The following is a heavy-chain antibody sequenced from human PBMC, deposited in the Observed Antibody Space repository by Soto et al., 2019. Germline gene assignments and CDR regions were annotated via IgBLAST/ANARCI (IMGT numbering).Heavy chain of an antibody. D-gene: IGHD5-18*01. CDR2: VHISGHS. Sequence: QVHLQESGPGLVAPSGTLSLTCTLSGGSVRAPDWWNWVRQYPDKGLVWIAEVHISGHSNYNPSLRSRVSVSIDSSKNQFYLNLNSVTAADTAIYYCARVRQGCSANNSYFDPWGKGTQVTISS. J-gene: IGHJ5*01. V-gene: IGHV4-4*02. CDR3: ARVRQGCSANNSYFDP. CDR1: GGSVRAPDW.